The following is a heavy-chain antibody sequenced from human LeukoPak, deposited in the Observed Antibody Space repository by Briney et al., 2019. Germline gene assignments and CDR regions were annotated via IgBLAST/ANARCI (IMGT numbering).Heavy chain of an antibody. Sequence: SETLSLTCAVSGGSISSSNWWSWVRQPPGKGLEWIGEIYHSGSTNYNPSLKSRVTISVDTSKNQFSLKLSSVTAADTAVYYCARSSSGNYGWWGQGTLVTVSS. CDR2: IYHSGST. V-gene: IGHV4-4*02. D-gene: IGHD4-23*01. CDR1: GGSISSSNW. J-gene: IGHJ4*02. CDR3: ARSSSGNYGW.